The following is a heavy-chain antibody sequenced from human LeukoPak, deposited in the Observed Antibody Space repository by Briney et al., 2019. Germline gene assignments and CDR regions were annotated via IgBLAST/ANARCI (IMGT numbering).Heavy chain of an antibody. CDR1: GYTFTGFY. D-gene: IGHD3-9*01. J-gene: IGHJ5*02. Sequence: ASVKVSCTASGYTFTGFYIHWVRQAPGQGLEWMGWISAYNGNTNYAQKLQGRVTMTTDTSTSTVYMELSSLRSEDTAVYYCAREHFDWLSVSKINCFDPWGQGTLVTVSS. CDR2: ISAYNGNT. CDR3: AREHFDWLSVSKINCFDP. V-gene: IGHV1-18*04.